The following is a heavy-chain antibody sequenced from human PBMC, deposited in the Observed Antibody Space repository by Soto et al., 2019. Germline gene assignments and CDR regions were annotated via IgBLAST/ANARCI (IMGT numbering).Heavy chain of an antibody. CDR3: ARNTSGRNFDY. V-gene: IGHV4-38-2*02. J-gene: IGHJ4*02. CDR1: SSPINSRYY. Sequence: PSETLSLTCTVSSSPINSRYYWGWIRQTPGKGLEWVASIYHSGSTHYNPSLKSRATISVDTSNNQFSLRLSSVTAADTDIYYCARNTSGRNFDYWGQGTQVTVSS. D-gene: IGHD6-19*01. CDR2: IYHSGST.